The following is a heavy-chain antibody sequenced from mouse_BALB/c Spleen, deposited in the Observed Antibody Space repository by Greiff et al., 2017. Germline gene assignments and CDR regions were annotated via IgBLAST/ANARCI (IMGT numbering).Heavy chain of an antibody. J-gene: IGHJ4*01. Sequence: VKLQDSGAELVRPGSSVKISCKASGYAFSSYWMNWVKQRPGQGLEWIGQIYPGDGDTNYNGKFKGKATLTADKSSSTAYMQLSSLTSEDSAVYFCARLRGMDYWGQGTSVTVSS. CDR1: GYAFSSYW. CDR2: IYPGDGDT. CDR3: ARLRGMDY. V-gene: IGHV1-80*01.